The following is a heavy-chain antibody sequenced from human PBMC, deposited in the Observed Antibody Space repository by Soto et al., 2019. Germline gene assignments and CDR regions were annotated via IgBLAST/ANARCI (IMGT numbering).Heavy chain of an antibody. J-gene: IGHJ6*02. D-gene: IGHD6-19*01. CDR2: IIPIFGTA. CDR3: ARGEYIAVAADYYYSGMDV. V-gene: IGHV1-69*01. Sequence: CEASGGTYGSSSIIWVRQANRKGLEWMGGIIPIFGTANYAQKFQGRVTITADESTSTAYMELSSLRSEDTAVYYRARGEYIAVAADYYYSGMDVWGQGTTVTVSS. CDR1: GGTYGSSS.